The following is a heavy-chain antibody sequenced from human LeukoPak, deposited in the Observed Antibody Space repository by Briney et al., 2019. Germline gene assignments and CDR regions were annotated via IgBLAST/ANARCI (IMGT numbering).Heavy chain of an antibody. CDR3: ARASKLRYFDPYGMDV. V-gene: IGHV1-69*04. Sequence: ASVKVSCKASGGTFSSYAISWVRQAPGQGLEWMGRIIPILGIANYAQKFQGRVTITADKSTSTAYMELSSLRSEDTAVYYCARASKLRYFDPYGMDVWGQGTTVTVSS. CDR1: GGTFSSYA. D-gene: IGHD3-9*01. J-gene: IGHJ6*02. CDR2: IIPILGIA.